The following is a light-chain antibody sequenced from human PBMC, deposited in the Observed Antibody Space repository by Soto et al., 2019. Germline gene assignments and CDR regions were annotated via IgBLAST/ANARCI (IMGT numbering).Light chain of an antibody. CDR1: RSLLHSNRYNY. Sequence: DIVMTQSPLSLPVTPGEPASISCRSSRSLLHSNRYNYLDWYLQKPGQSPQLLIYLGTNRASGVPDRFSGSVSGTDFTLKISRVEAEDVGVYYCMQALETPWTFGQGTKVEIK. CDR3: MQALETPWT. CDR2: LGT. V-gene: IGKV2-28*01. J-gene: IGKJ1*01.